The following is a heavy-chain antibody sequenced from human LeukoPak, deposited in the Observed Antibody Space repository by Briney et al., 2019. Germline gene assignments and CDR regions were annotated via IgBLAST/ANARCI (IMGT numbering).Heavy chain of an antibody. CDR2: INRDSSST. D-gene: IGHD5-12*01. J-gene: IGHJ4*02. V-gene: IGHV3-43*01. CDR1: VFSLDGYS. CDR3: AKEVLYSSWVSFDS. Sequence: PGGSLRLSRAAPVFSLDGYSMHWVRQAAGTGLAWVSLINRDSSSTFYADSVKGRFTISRDNSRNTLYLQMNRLRTEDTAFYYCAKEVLYSSWVSFDSWGQGTLDTVSS.